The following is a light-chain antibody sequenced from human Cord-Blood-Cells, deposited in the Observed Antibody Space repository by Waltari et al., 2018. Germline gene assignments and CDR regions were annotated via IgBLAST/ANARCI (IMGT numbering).Light chain of an antibody. J-gene: IGLJ1*01. CDR3: CSYAGSYTYV. CDR1: SSDVGGYNY. V-gene: IGLV2-11*01. Sequence: QSALTQPRSVSGSPGQSVTISCTGTSSDVGGYNYVSWYQQHPGKAPKLMIYDVSKRSSGVPDRFSGSKSGNTASLTISGLQAEDGADYYCCSYAGSYTYVFGTGTKVTVL. CDR2: DVS.